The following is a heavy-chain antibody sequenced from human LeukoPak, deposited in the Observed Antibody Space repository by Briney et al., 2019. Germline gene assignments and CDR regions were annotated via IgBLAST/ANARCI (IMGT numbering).Heavy chain of an antibody. V-gene: IGHV1-24*01. J-gene: IGHJ4*02. D-gene: IGHD5-24*01. CDR2: FDPEEGET. Sequence: ASVKVSCKDSGYSLNELSMHWVRQAPGKGLEWMGGFDPEEGETFYAHQFQGRLTMTEDTSTDTAYMELSSLTSDDTAVYYCVTDPYTTTDDNNFEPQGAYWGQGTLVTVSS. CDR3: VTDPYTTTDDNNFEPQGAY. CDR1: GYSLNELS.